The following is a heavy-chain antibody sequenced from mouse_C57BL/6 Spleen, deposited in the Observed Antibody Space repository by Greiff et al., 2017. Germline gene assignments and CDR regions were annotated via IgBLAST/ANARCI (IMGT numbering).Heavy chain of an antibody. Sequence: QVQLQQSGAELVRPGASVKLSCKASGYTFTDYYITWVKQRPGQGLEWIARIYPGSGNTYYNEKFKGKATLTAEKASSTAYMQLSSLTSEDSAVYICAIYYDYPWFAYWSQGTLVTVSA. D-gene: IGHD2-4*01. CDR2: IYPGSGNT. CDR1: GYTFTDYY. V-gene: IGHV1-76*01. J-gene: IGHJ3*01. CDR3: AIYYDYPWFAY.